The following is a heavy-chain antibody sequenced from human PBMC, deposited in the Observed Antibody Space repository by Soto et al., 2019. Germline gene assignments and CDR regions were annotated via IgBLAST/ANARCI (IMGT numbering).Heavy chain of an antibody. D-gene: IGHD2-15*01. CDR3: AKDYGGYCSGGSCSLDY. V-gene: IGHV3-9*01. J-gene: IGHJ4*02. CDR1: GFTFDDYA. Sequence: SLRLSCAASGFTFDDYAMHWVRQAPGKGLEWVSGISWNSGSIGYADSVKGRFTISRDNAKNSLYLQMNSLRAEDTALYYCAKDYGGYCSGGSCSLDYWGQGTLVTVSS. CDR2: ISWNSGSI.